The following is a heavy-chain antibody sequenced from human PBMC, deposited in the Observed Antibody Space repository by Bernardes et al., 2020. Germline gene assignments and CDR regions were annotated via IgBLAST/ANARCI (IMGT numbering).Heavy chain of an antibody. CDR2: ISSSSSTI. CDR3: ARDLEIVVVPAATIRGY. Sequence: GGSLRLSCAASGFTFSSYSMNWVRQAPGKGLEWVSYISSSSSTIYYADSVKGRFTISRDNAKNSLYLQMNSLRDEDTAVYYCARDLEIVVVPAATIRGYWGQGTLVTVSS. J-gene: IGHJ4*02. CDR1: GFTFSSYS. V-gene: IGHV3-48*02. D-gene: IGHD2-2*01.